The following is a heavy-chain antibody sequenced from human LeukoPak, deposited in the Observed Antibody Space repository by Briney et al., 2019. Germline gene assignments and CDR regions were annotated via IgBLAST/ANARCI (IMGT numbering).Heavy chain of an antibody. Sequence: GGPLRLSGTTSGFTFSTYGMARVRQAPGKGLEWVSSISGSGSNTNYADSVKGRLSISRDNSNNTLYLQMDSLRAEDTAVYFCAKRGCYDWGSHFAQWGQGTLVTVSS. J-gene: IGHJ4*02. V-gene: IGHV3-23*01. CDR3: AKRGCYDWGSHFAQ. CDR2: ISGSGSNT. CDR1: GFTFSTYG. D-gene: IGHD5-12*01.